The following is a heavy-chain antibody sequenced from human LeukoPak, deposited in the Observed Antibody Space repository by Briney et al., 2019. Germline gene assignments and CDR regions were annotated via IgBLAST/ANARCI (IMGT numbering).Heavy chain of an antibody. V-gene: IGHV3-23*01. J-gene: IGHJ4*02. Sequence: PGGSLRLSCAASGFTFSDYYMSWIRQAPGKGLEWVSAISGSGGSTYYADSVKGRFTISRDNSKNTLYLQMNSLRAEDTAVYYCAKDIVVVPAATYDYWGQGTLVTVSS. CDR1: GFTFSDYY. CDR3: AKDIVVVPAATYDY. CDR2: ISGSGGST. D-gene: IGHD2-2*01.